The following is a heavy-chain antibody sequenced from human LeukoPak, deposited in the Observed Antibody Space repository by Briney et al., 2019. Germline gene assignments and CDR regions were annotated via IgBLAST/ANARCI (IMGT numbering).Heavy chain of an antibody. CDR3: ARVDYYDSSGYLIFDY. CDR2: IYSGGNT. J-gene: IGHJ4*02. D-gene: IGHD3-22*01. V-gene: IGHV3-66*01. Sequence: GGSLRLSCAASGFTVSNSDMTWVRQAPGKGLEWVSLIYSGGNTYYADSAKGRFTISRDNSKNTLYLQMNSLRVEDTAVYYCARVDYYDSSGYLIFDYWGQGTLVTVSS. CDR1: GFTVSNSD.